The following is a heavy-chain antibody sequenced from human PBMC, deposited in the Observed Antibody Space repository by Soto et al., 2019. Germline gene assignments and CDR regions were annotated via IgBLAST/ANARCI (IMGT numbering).Heavy chain of an antibody. CDR1: GGSISSYY. CDR2: IYTSGST. CDR3: ARDSGIAAAAWFDP. Sequence: LSLTFTVSGGSISSYYWSWIRQPAGKGLEWIGRIYTSGSTNYNPSLKSRVTMSVDTSKNQFSLKLSSVTAADTAVYYCARDSGIAAAAWFDPWGQGTLVTVSS. J-gene: IGHJ5*02. V-gene: IGHV4-4*07. D-gene: IGHD6-13*01.